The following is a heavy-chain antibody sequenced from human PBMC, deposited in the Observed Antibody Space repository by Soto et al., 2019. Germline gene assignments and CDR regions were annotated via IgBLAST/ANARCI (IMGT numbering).Heavy chain of an antibody. CDR3: ARQEHTSGYLYPFDY. CDR1: GGSISSYY. J-gene: IGHJ4*02. Sequence: PSETLSLTCTVSGGSISSYYWSWIRQPPGKGLEWIGYIYYSGSTNYSPSLKSRVTISVDTSKNQFSLKLSSVTAADTAVYYCARQEHTSGYLYPFDYLGQGDLVTGS. D-gene: IGHD3-22*01. CDR2: IYYSGST. V-gene: IGHV4-59*01.